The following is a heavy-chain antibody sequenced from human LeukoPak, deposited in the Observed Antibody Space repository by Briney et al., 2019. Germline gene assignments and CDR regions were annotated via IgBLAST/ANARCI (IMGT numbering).Heavy chain of an antibody. Sequence: SETLSLTCAVSGGSFSGFYWSWIRQPPGKGLEWIGEIDHRGSTDYTPSLKSRVTISVDTSKNHFSLKLSSVTAADTALYYCARHFRRSGWYYFDYWGQGTPVTVSS. V-gene: IGHV4-34*01. J-gene: IGHJ4*02. CDR2: IDHRGST. CDR1: GGSFSGFY. D-gene: IGHD6-19*01. CDR3: ARHFRRSGWYYFDY.